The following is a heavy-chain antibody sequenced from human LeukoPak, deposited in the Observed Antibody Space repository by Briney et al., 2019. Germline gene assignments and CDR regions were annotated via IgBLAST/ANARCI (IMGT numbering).Heavy chain of an antibody. CDR2: ISGSGGST. CDR1: GFTFSSYA. J-gene: IGHJ6*02. CDR3: ARSYHYYGMDV. Sequence: GGSLRLSCAASGFTFSSYAMSWVRQAPGKGLEWVSAISGSGGSTYYADSVKGRFTISRDNAKNSLYLQVNSLRAEDTAVYYCARSYHYYGMDVWGQGTTVTVSS. V-gene: IGHV3-23*01.